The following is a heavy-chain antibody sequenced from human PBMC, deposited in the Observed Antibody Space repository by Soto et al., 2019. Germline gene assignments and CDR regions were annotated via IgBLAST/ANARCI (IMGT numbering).Heavy chain of an antibody. CDR3: AKGSASSRPYYFDC. CDR2: ITDTGGDT. Sequence: GGSLRLSCAASGFTFGSFAMSWVRQSPGKGLEWVSAITDTGGDTYHADSVEGRFTTSRDNTKNTLYLQMNSLKVEDTAVYYCAKGSASSRPYYFDCWGQGT. D-gene: IGHD2-2*01. V-gene: IGHV3-23*01. J-gene: IGHJ4*02. CDR1: GFTFGSFA.